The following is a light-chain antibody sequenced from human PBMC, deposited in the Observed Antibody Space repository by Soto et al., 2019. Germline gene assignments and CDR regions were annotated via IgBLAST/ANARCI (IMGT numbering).Light chain of an antibody. V-gene: IGLV2-14*01. J-gene: IGLJ1*01. CDR1: SSDVGGYDY. Sequence: QSVLTQPASVSGSPGQSITISCTGTSSDVGGYDYVSWYQQFPGKAPKLIIYEVTNRPSGVSNRFSGSKSANTASLTISGLRPEDEADYYCSTYTGSNTPYVFGTGTKVTVL. CDR3: STYTGSNTPYV. CDR2: EVT.